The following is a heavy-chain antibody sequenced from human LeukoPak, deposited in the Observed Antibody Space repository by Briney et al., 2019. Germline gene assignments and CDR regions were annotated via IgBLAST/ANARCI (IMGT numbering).Heavy chain of an antibody. J-gene: IGHJ4*02. CDR2: ITTSGGST. CDR1: GFTFGDYA. CDR3: AKVASYSRSEYGSGSFDS. Sequence: GGSLRLSCTASGFTFGDYAMSWFRQAPGKGLEWVSAITTSGGSTYYADSVKGRFTISRDNSKNTLYLQLNSLGADDTAVYFCAKVASYSRSEYGSGSFDSWGQGTLVTVSS. D-gene: IGHD3-10*01. V-gene: IGHV3-23*01.